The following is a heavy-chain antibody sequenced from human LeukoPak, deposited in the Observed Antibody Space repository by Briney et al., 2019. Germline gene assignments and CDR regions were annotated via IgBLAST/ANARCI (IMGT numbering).Heavy chain of an antibody. D-gene: IGHD5-18*01. CDR1: GGSFSGYY. CDR2: INPSRNT. V-gene: IGHV4-34*01. Sequence: SETLSLTCAVFGGSFSGYYWNWIRQPPGKGLEWIGQINPSRNTNYNPSLKSRVTISVDTSKNQFSLKLSSVTAADTAVYYCARHGYSQIDYWGQGTLVTVSS. J-gene: IGHJ4*02. CDR3: ARHGYSQIDY.